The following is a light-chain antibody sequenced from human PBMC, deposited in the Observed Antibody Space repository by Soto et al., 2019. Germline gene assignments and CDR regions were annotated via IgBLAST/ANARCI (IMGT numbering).Light chain of an antibody. CDR1: SSDVGAYNY. J-gene: IGLJ7*01. CDR3: SSYTSSNTWV. CDR2: EVS. Sequence: QSVLTQPASVSGSPGQSITISCTGTSSDVGAYNYVSWYQQHPGKAPKLMIYEVSNRPSGVSNRFSGSKSGNTASLTISGLQAEDEADYYCSSYTSSNTWVFGGGTQLTVL. V-gene: IGLV2-14*01.